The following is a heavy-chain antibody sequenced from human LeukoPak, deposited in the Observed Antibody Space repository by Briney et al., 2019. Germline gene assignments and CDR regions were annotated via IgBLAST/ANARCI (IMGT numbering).Heavy chain of an antibody. V-gene: IGHV3-30-3*01. CDR3: ARDVGKTRVDY. J-gene: IGHJ4*02. CDR2: ISYDGSNK. Sequence: GGSLRLSCAASGFTFSSYAMHWVRQAPGKGLEWVAVISYDGSNKYYADSVKGRFTTSRDNSKNTLYLQMNSLRAEDTAVYYCARDVGKTRVDYWGQGTLVTVSS. CDR1: GFTFSSYA. D-gene: IGHD1-1*01.